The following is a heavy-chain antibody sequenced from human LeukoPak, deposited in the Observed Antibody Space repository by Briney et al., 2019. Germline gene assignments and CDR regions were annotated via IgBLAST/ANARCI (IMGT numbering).Heavy chain of an antibody. CDR2: IYYSGST. CDR1: GGSISSYY. CDR3: ARLRYYYDSSGHSVFDY. V-gene: IGHV4-59*08. D-gene: IGHD3-22*01. Sequence: SETLSLTCTVSGGSISSYYWSWIRQPPGKGLEWIGYIYYSGSTNCNPSLKSRVTISVDTSKNQFSLKLSSVTAADTAVYYCARLRYYYDSSGHSVFDYWGQGTLVTVSS. J-gene: IGHJ4*02.